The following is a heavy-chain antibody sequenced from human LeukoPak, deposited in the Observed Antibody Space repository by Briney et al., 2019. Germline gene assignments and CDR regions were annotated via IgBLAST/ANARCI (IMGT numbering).Heavy chain of an antibody. CDR1: GYTFTSYD. CDR3: AGGPPNWGYDY. D-gene: IGHD7-27*01. CDR2: MSPDSGNT. Sequence: GASVKVSCKAFGYTFTSYDINWVRQATGQGFEWMGWMSPDSGNTGYAQKFQGRVTMTRSTSMSTAYMELSSLRSEDTAVYYCAGGPPNWGYDYWGQGTLVTVSS. V-gene: IGHV1-8*01. J-gene: IGHJ4*02.